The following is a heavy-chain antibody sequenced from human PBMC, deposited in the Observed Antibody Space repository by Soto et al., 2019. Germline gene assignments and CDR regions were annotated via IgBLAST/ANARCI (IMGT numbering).Heavy chain of an antibody. D-gene: IGHD3-9*01. CDR2: INAGNGNT. CDR1: GYTFTSYA. V-gene: IGHV1-3*01. J-gene: IGHJ3*02. CDR3: ASHRLYDILTGSPKEYAFDI. Sequence: GASVKVSCKASGYTFTSYAMHWVRQAPGQRLEWMGWINAGNGNTKYSQKFQGRVTITRDTSASTAYMELSSLRSEDTAVYYCASHRLYDILTGSPKEYAFDIWGQGTMVTVSS.